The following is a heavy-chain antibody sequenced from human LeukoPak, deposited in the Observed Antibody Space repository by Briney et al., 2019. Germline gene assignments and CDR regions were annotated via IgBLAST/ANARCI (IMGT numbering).Heavy chain of an antibody. CDR3: ARGFDSSSWYGAPRCAFDI. Sequence: GGSLRLSCAASGFTVSSNYMSWVRQAPGKGLEWVSVIYSGGSTYYADSVKGRFTISRDNSKNTLYLQMNSLRAEDTAVYYCARGFDSSSWYGAPRCAFDIWGQGTMVTVSS. D-gene: IGHD6-13*01. CDR2: IYSGGST. V-gene: IGHV3-66*01. CDR1: GFTVSSNY. J-gene: IGHJ3*02.